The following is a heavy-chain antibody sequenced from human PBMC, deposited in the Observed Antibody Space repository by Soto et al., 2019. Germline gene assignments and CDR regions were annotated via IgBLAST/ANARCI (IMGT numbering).Heavy chain of an antibody. J-gene: IGHJ5*02. CDR1: GFTFDDYA. D-gene: IGHD6-13*01. CDR3: AKVNRYSSSWYVSWFDP. CDR2: ISWNSGSI. V-gene: IGHV3-9*01. Sequence: EVQLVESGGGLVQPGRSLRLSCAASGFTFDDYAMHWVRQAPGKGLEWVSGISWNSGSIGYADSVKGRFTISRDNAKNSLYLQMNSLRAEDKALYYYAKVNRYSSSWYVSWFDPWGQGTLVTVSS.